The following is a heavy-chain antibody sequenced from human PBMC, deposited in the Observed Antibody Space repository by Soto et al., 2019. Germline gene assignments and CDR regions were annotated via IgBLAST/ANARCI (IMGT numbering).Heavy chain of an antibody. Sequence: GGSLRLSCAGSGFSFSNYGMNWVRQAPGKGLEWVSSISSSSSYISYADSVKGRFTISRDNAKNSVYLQMNSLRAEDTAVYYCARSDCTSTSCYVVWFDPWGQGTLVTVSS. J-gene: IGHJ5*02. CDR1: GFSFSNYG. V-gene: IGHV3-21*01. CDR2: ISSSSSYI. CDR3: ARSDCTSTSCYVVWFDP. D-gene: IGHD2-2*01.